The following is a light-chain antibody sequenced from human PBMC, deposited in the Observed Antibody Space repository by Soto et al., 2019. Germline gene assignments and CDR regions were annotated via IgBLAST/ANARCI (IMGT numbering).Light chain of an antibody. J-gene: IGKJ3*01. Sequence: EIVMTQSPATLSVSPGERATLFCRASQTISSNLGWYQQKPGQAPRLLIYGASTRATGIPARFGGSGAGTEFNLTVSSLQSEDSAGYYCQQYNNWPPIFTFGPGTKVDVK. V-gene: IGKV3-15*01. CDR2: GAS. CDR1: QTISSN. CDR3: QQYNNWPPIFT.